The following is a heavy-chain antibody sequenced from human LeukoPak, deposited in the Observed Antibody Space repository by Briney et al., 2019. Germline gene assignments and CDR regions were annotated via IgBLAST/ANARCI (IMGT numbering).Heavy chain of an antibody. CDR1: GGSISTINYY. CDR3: AREGYCSGGTCYGWIPIDY. D-gene: IGHD2-15*01. J-gene: IGHJ4*02. V-gene: IGHV4-39*07. Sequence: SETLSLTCIVSGGSISTINYYWGWIRQPPGKGLEWIGSIYYSGSTYYNPSLKSRVTISVDTSNNQFSLKLNSVTAADTAVYYCAREGYCSGGTCYGWIPIDYWGQGTLVTVSS. CDR2: IYYSGST.